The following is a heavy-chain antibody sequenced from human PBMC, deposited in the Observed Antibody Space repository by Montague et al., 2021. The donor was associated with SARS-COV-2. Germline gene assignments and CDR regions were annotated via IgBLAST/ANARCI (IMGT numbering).Heavy chain of an antibody. J-gene: IGHJ4*02. CDR1: GGSFGGYY. Sequence: SETLSLTCAVYGGSFGGYYWNWIRQPPGKGLEWIGEINHSGSTNXDPSLKSRVTISVDTSNNQFSLKLTSVTAADTAVYYCARGPTNNIGMVATRLDYWGQGTLVTVSS. D-gene: IGHD5-12*01. V-gene: IGHV4-34*01. CDR2: INHSGST. CDR3: ARGPTNNIGMVATRLDY.